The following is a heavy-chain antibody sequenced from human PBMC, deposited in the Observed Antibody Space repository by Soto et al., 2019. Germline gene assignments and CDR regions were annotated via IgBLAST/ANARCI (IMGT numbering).Heavy chain of an antibody. V-gene: IGHV3-23*01. D-gene: IGHD3-3*01. J-gene: IGHJ4*02. CDR3: AKDGDWYDFSTGYYSRGNYFDY. CDR1: GFVFNNYA. Sequence: GGSLRLSCAASGFVFNNYAMSWVRQAPGKGLEWVATLSSGGGTTYYTDSVKGLFTISRDNSMNLLYLQMNSLRADDTAVYYCAKDGDWYDFSTGYYSRGNYFDYWGQGTLVTVSS. CDR2: LSSGGGTT.